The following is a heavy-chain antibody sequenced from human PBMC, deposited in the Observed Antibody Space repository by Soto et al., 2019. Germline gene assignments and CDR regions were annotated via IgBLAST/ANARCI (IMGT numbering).Heavy chain of an antibody. D-gene: IGHD3-22*01. Sequence: SQTLSLTCAISVDIVSSNSAAWNCIRQSPSRGLEWLGRTYYRSKWYNRYAVSVKSRITVNPDTSKNQFSLQLNSVTPEDTAVYYCARSGPGGYIDYWGQGTLVTVSS. CDR3: ARSGPGGYIDY. J-gene: IGHJ4*02. V-gene: IGHV6-1*01. CDR1: VDIVSSNSAA. CDR2: TYYRSKWYN.